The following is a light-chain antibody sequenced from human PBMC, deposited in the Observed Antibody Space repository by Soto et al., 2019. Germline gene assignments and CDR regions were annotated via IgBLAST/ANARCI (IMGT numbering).Light chain of an antibody. CDR1: SSNIGSNI. Sequence: QPVLTQPPSASGPPGQRVTISCSGSSSNIGSNIVNWYQQIPGTAPKLLIYSRNQRPSGVPDRFSGTTSGTSASLAISDLQSEDEADYYCSAWDDSLNAVVFGGGTKLTVL. J-gene: IGLJ2*01. CDR3: SAWDDSLNAVV. V-gene: IGLV1-44*01. CDR2: SRN.